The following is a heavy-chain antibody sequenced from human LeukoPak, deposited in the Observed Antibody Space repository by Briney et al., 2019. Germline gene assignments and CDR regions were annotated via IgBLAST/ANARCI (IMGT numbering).Heavy chain of an antibody. Sequence: GGSLRLSCAASGFTFSRYSMNWVRQAPGKWLEWVSSISSSSSFIYYADSVKGRFTISRDNAKNSLYLQMNSLRAEDTAVYYCARDPPLGYCSSSSCTHLDYWGQGTLVTVSS. CDR3: ARDPPLGYCSSSSCTHLDY. J-gene: IGHJ4*02. D-gene: IGHD2-2*01. V-gene: IGHV3-21*01. CDR2: ISSSSSFI. CDR1: GFTFSRYS.